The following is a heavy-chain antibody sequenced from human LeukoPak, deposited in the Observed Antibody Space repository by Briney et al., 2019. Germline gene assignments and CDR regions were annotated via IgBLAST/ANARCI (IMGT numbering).Heavy chain of an antibody. CDR1: GYSISSGDY. D-gene: IGHD3-22*01. Sequence: SETLSLTCAVSGYSISSGDYWGWIRQPPGKGLEWIGSIYHSGSTHYNPSLKSRVTISVDTSKNQLSLKLSSVTAADTAIYHCARPQNSGYYYYLDLWGRGTLVTVSS. V-gene: IGHV4-38-2*01. CDR2: IYHSGST. CDR3: ARPQNSGYYYYLDL. J-gene: IGHJ2*01.